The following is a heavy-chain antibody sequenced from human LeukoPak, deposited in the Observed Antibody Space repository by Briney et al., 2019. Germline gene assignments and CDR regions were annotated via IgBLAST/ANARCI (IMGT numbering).Heavy chain of an antibody. Sequence: SETLSLTCTVSGGSISSSSYYWGWIRQPPGKGLEWIGSIYYSGSTNYNPSLKSRVTISVDTSKNQFSLKLSSVTAADTAVYYCARGEEQWLIFDYWGQGTLVTVSS. CDR3: ARGEEQWLIFDY. CDR1: GGSISSSSYY. V-gene: IGHV4-39*07. D-gene: IGHD6-19*01. J-gene: IGHJ4*02. CDR2: IYYSGST.